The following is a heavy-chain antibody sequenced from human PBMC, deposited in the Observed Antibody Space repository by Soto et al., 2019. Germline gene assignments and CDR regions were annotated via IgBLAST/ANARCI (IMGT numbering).Heavy chain of an antibody. Sequence: PSETLSLTCTVSGGSISSYYWSWIRQPPGKGLEWIGYIYYSGSTNYNPSLKSRVTISVDTSKNQFSLKLSSVTAADTAMYYCARHYYGSDYYYYYYMDVWGKGTTVTVSS. J-gene: IGHJ6*03. D-gene: IGHD3-10*01. CDR2: IYYSGST. V-gene: IGHV4-59*08. CDR1: GGSISSYY. CDR3: ARHYYGSDYYYYYYMDV.